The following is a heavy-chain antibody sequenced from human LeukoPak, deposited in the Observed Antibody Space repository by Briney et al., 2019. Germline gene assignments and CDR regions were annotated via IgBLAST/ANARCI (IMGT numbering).Heavy chain of an antibody. V-gene: IGHV1-18*04. CDR3: ARGGLATGFDP. D-gene: IGHD2-21*01. CDR1: GYTFSRYD. CDR2: MNIYNGNT. Sequence: ASVKVSCKTSGYTFSRYDISWVRQAPGQGLEWAGWMNIYNGNTNYAQKVQGRVTMTTDTSTSTAYMELRSLRSDDTAVYFCARGGLATGFDPWGQGTLVTVSS. J-gene: IGHJ5*02.